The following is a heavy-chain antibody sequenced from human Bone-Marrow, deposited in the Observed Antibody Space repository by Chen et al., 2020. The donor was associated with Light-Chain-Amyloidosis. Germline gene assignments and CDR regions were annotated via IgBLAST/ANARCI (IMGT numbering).Heavy chain of an antibody. CDR3: AKDREWVGATAFDY. CDR2: ISWNSGSI. D-gene: IGHD1-26*01. CDR1: GFTFDDYA. V-gene: IGHV3-9*01. J-gene: IGHJ4*02. Sequence: EVQLVESGGGLVQPGRSLRLSCPASGFTFDDYAMHWVRQAPGKGLEWVSGISWNSGSIGYADSVKGRFTISRDNAKNSLYLQMNSLRAEDTALYYCAKDREWVGATAFDYWGQGTLVTVSS.